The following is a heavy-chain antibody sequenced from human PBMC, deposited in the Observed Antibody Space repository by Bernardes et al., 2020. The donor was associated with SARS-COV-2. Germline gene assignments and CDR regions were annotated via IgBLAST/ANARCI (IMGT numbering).Heavy chain of an antibody. CDR1: GFTFTSSA. J-gene: IGHJ4*02. V-gene: IGHV1-58*02. D-gene: IGHD2-21*01. CDR2: IVVGSGNT. CDR3: AADLGYCGGDCFDY. Sequence: VKVSCKASGFTFTSSAMQWVRQARGQRLEWIGWIVVGSGNTNYAQKFQERVTITRDMSTSTAYMELSSLRSEDTAMYYCAADLGYCGGDCFDYWGQGTLVTVSS.